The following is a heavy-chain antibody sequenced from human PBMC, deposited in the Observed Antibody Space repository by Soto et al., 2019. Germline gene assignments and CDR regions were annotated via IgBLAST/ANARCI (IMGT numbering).Heavy chain of an antibody. Sequence: QVQLQESGPGLVKPSGTLSLTCAVSSSSISTSNWWSWVRQPQGKGLEWIGEVHRTGGTNYNRSLERRLTILVDKSKTQVSLKLTSVPAADTAVYYWARARATIAAAAIFDCWGQGALGTVSS. J-gene: IGHJ4*02. CDR3: ARARATIAAAAIFDC. CDR2: VHRTGGT. V-gene: IGHV4-4*02. CDR1: SSSISTSNW. D-gene: IGHD6-13*01.